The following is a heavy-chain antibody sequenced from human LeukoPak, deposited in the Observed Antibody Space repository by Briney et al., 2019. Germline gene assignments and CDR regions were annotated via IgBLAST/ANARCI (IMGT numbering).Heavy chain of an antibody. J-gene: IGHJ4*02. CDR3: AKGPNYDFWSGIDY. CDR1: GFTFDDYA. Sequence: GGSLRLSCAASGFTFDDYAMHWVRQAPGKGLEWVSGISWNSGSIGYADSVKGQFTISRDNAKNSLYLQMNSLRAEDTALYYCAKGPNYDFWSGIDYWGQGTLVTVSS. CDR2: ISWNSGSI. D-gene: IGHD3-3*01. V-gene: IGHV3-9*01.